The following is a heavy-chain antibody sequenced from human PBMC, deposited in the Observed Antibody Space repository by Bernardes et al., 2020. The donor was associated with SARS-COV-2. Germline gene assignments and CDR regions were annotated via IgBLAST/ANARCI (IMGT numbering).Heavy chain of an antibody. CDR2: ISSSSSYT. CDR1: GFTFSDYY. V-gene: IGHV3-11*06. CDR3: ARVSVGPPPWELLLDY. D-gene: IGHD1-26*01. Sequence: GGSLRLSCAASGFTFSDYYMSWIRQAPGKGLEWVSYISSSSSYTNYADSVKGRFTISRDNAKNSLYLQMNSLRAEDTAVYYCARVSVGPPPWELLLDYWGQGTLVTVSS. J-gene: IGHJ4*02.